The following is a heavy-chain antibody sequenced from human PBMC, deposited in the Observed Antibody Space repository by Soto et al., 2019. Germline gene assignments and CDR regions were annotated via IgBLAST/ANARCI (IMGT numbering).Heavy chain of an antibody. D-gene: IGHD6-13*01. Sequence: ASVKVSCEASGYTFTSYYMHCVRQAPGQGLEWMGIINPSGGSTSYAQKFQGRVTMTRDTSTSTVYMELSSLRSEDTAVYYCASLAAAGTHNFDYWGQGTLVTVSS. CDR1: GYTFTSYY. J-gene: IGHJ4*02. V-gene: IGHV1-46*01. CDR2: INPSGGST. CDR3: ASLAAAGTHNFDY.